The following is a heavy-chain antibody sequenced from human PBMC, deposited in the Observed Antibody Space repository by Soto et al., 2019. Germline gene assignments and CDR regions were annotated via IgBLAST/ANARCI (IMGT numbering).Heavy chain of an antibody. CDR2: INGDGSST. CDR3: TSGGNGGNPDD. CDR1: GFTFSTYW. V-gene: IGHV3-74*01. Sequence: EVQLVESGGGSVQPGGSLRLSCTTSGFTFSTYWMHWVRQAPGKGLVWVSRINGDGSSTTYADSVKGRFTISRDNAKKTLYLQMTSLRADDTAVDHCTSGGNGGNPDDWGQGTLVTVSS. D-gene: IGHD2-15*01. J-gene: IGHJ4*02.